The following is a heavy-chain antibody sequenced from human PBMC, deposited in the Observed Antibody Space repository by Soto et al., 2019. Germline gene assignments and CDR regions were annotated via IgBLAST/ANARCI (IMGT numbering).Heavy chain of an antibody. V-gene: IGHV1-2*04. CDR1: GYTFTGYY. J-gene: IGHJ4*02. CDR2: SNPNSGGT. Sequence: QVQLVQSGAEVKKPGASVKVSCKASGYTFTGYYMHWVRQAPGQGLEWMGWSNPNSGGTNYAQKFQGWVNITRDTSISTAYMELSMLRSDDKAVYYCAGDARGDEAPMDYWGQGNLVNVSS. CDR3: AGDARGDEAPMDY. D-gene: IGHD3-10*01.